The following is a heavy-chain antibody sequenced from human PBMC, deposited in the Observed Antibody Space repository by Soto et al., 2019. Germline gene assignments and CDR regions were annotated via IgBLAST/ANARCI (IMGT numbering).Heavy chain of an antibody. Sequence: SETLSLTCTVSGGSISSYYWSWIRQPPGKGLEWIGYLYYSGSTNYNPSLKSRVTISVDTSKNQFSLKLSSVTAADTAVYYCARRDCSGGSCLEYWGQGTLVTVPS. J-gene: IGHJ4*02. D-gene: IGHD2-15*01. CDR2: LYYSGST. CDR3: ARRDCSGGSCLEY. V-gene: IGHV4-59*01. CDR1: GGSISSYY.